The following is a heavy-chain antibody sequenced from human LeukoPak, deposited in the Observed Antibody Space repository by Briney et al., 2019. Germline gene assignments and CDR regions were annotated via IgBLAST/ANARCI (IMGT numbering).Heavy chain of an antibody. D-gene: IGHD2-2*01. CDR2: IRYDGSNK. Sequence: GGSLRLSCAASGFTFSSYGMDWVRQAPGKGLEWVAYIRYDGSNKKYADSVKRRFTISRDNSKNTLYLQMSSLRAEDTAVYYCAKVVTGYCSSTSCPFDSWGQGTLVTVSS. V-gene: IGHV3-30*02. CDR3: AKVVTGYCSSTSCPFDS. J-gene: IGHJ4*02. CDR1: GFTFSSYG.